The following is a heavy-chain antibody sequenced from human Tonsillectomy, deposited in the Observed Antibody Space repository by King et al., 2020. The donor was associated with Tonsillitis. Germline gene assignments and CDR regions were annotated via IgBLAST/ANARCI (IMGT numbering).Heavy chain of an antibody. Sequence: VQLVESGAEVKKPGASVNVSCKASGYTFSDYYIHWVRQAPGQGLEWMGWINPYSGDTSYAQNFQGGVTMTRDTSISTAYLELGRLTSDDTAMYYCARGRYCSGGSCYSHFDYWGQGTVVTVSS. CDR2: INPYSGDT. CDR1: GYTFSDYY. J-gene: IGHJ4*02. CDR3: ARGRYCSGGSCYSHFDY. V-gene: IGHV1-2*02. D-gene: IGHD2-15*01.